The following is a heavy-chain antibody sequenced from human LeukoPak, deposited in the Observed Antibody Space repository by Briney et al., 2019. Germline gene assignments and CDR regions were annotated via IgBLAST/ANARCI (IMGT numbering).Heavy chain of an antibody. CDR1: GGSISSYY. CDR2: IYYSGST. V-gene: IGHV4-59*01. Sequence: SETLSLTCTVSGGSISSYYWSWIRQPPGKGLEWIGYIYYSGSTNYNPSLKSRVTISVDTSKNQFSLKLSFVTAADTAVYYCAREGGDTAMVLAGSWFDPWGQGTLVTVSS. D-gene: IGHD5-18*01. J-gene: IGHJ5*02. CDR3: AREGGDTAMVLAGSWFDP.